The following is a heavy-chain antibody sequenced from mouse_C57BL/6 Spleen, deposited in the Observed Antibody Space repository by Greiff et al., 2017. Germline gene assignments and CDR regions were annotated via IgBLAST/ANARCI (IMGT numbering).Heavy chain of an antibody. CDR1: GFTFTNTY. D-gene: IGHD2-4*01. Sequence: VQLKQSVAELVRPGASVKLSCTASGFTFTNTYMHWVKQRPEQGLEWIGGIDPANGNTKYAPKFKGKATITADTSSSTAYLKLSSLTSEDTAIYYCARQRDSSGHFYAMDYWGQGTSVTVSS. CDR3: ARQRDSSGHFYAMDY. CDR2: IDPANGNT. V-gene: IGHV14-3*01. J-gene: IGHJ4*01.